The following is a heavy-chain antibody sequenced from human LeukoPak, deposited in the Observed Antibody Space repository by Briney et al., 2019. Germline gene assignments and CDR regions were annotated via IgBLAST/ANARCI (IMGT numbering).Heavy chain of an antibody. D-gene: IGHD1/OR15-1a*01. Sequence: SETLSLTCTASGGSISSYYWSWIRQPPGKGLEWIGYIYYSGSTNYNPSLKSRVTISIDTSKNQFSLMLTSVTAADTAVYYCARGTGGWYFDLWGRGTLVTVSS. V-gene: IGHV4-59*01. CDR1: GGSISSYY. J-gene: IGHJ2*01. CDR3: ARGTGGWYFDL. CDR2: IYYSGST.